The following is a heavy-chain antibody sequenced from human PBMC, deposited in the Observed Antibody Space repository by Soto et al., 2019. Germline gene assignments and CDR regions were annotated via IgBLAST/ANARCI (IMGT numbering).Heavy chain of an antibody. CDR3: ARDLEQELFDY. CDR2: ISAYNGNR. V-gene: IGHV1-18*01. CDR1: GYTFTSYG. Sequence: ASVKVSCKASGYTFTSYGISWVRQAPGQGLEWMGWISAYNGNRKYAQKLQGRVTMTTDTSTSTAYMELRSLRSDDTAVYYCARDLEQELFDYWGQGTLVTVSS. D-gene: IGHD1-26*01. J-gene: IGHJ4*02.